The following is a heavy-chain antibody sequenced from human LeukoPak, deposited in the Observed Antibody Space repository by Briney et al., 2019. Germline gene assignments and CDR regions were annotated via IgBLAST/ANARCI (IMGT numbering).Heavy chain of an antibody. CDR2: ISSSSSNK. CDR3: AREEFGATSTPSFDY. V-gene: IGHV3-48*04. J-gene: IGHJ4*02. CDR1: GFTFSTYS. Sequence: PGGSLRLSCAASGFTFSTYSMNWVRQAPGKGLEWVSYISSSSSNKYYADSVKGRFTISRDNAKNSLYLQMNSLRAEDTAVYYCAREEFGATSTPSFDYWGQGTLVTVSS. D-gene: IGHD1-26*01.